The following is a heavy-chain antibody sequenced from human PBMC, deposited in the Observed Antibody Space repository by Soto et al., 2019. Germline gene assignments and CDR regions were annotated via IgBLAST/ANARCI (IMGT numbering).Heavy chain of an antibody. CDR1: GYTFSNYA. CDR2: INAGNGYT. CDR3: ARENSWTYYYYGMDV. V-gene: IGHV1-3*01. Sequence: ASVKVSCKASGYTFSNYALHWVRQAPGQRLEWLGWINAGNGYTQYSQNFQGRVTLTRDTSATTAYMELSSLRSDDTAVYYCARENSWTYYYYGMDVWGQGTTVTVSS. J-gene: IGHJ6*02. D-gene: IGHD6-13*01.